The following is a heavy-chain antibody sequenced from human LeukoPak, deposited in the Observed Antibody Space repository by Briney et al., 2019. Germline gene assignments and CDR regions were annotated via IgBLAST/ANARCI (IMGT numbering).Heavy chain of an antibody. CDR2: ISSSGSTI. Sequence: GGSLRLSCAASGFTFSSYEMNWVRQAPGKGLEWVSYISSSGSTIYYADSVKGRFTISRDNAKNSLYLQMNSLRAEDTAVYYCAREPPVQLVSAEGFGERGYFDYWGQGTLVTVSS. J-gene: IGHJ4*02. D-gene: IGHD3-10*01. CDR3: AREPPVQLVSAEGFGERGYFDY. CDR1: GFTFSSYE. V-gene: IGHV3-48*03.